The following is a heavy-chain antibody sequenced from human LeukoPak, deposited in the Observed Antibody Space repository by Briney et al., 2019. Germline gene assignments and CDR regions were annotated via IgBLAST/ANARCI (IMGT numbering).Heavy chain of an antibody. J-gene: IGHJ4*02. D-gene: IGHD5-12*01. Sequence: GGSLRLSCAASGFTFSSYEMNWVRQAPGKGLEWVSYISSSGSTIYYADSVKGRFTISRDNAKNSLYLQMNSLRAEDTAVYYCARDHSGYDEKPLDYWGQGTLVTVSS. CDR2: ISSSGSTI. CDR3: ARDHSGYDEKPLDY. CDR1: GFTFSSYE. V-gene: IGHV3-48*03.